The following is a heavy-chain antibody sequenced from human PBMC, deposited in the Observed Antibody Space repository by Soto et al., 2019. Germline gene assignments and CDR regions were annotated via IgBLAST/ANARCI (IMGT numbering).Heavy chain of an antibody. CDR2: IYYSGST. CDR3: AMGNGYSSSSTFDY. D-gene: IGHD6-13*01. Sequence: SETLSLTCTVSGGSISSGGYYWSWIRQHPGKGLEWIGYIYYSGSTYYNPSLKSRVTISVDTSKNQFSLKLSSVTAADTAVYYCAMGNGYSSSSTFDYWGQGTLVTVSS. J-gene: IGHJ4*02. CDR1: GGSISSGGYY. V-gene: IGHV4-31*03.